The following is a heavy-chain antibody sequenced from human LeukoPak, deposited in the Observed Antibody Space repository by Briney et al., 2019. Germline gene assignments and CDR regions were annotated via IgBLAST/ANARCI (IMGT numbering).Heavy chain of an antibody. Sequence: GGSLRLSCAASGFTFSSYGMHWVRQAPGKGLEWVAVISYGGSTYYADSVKGRFTISRDNSKNTLYLQMNSLRAEDTAVYYCAKDMRFDWTPYYFDYWGQGTLVTVSS. V-gene: IGHV3-30*18. CDR3: AKDMRFDWTPYYFDY. J-gene: IGHJ4*02. CDR1: GFTFSSYG. D-gene: IGHD3-9*01. CDR2: ISYGGST.